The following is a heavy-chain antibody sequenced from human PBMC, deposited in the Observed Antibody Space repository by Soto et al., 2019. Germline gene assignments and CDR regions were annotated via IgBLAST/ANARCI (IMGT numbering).Heavy chain of an antibody. J-gene: IGHJ4*02. CDR3: VRHSYLALDF. CDR1: GFTFSNFV. CDR2: IGMSGGDT. D-gene: IGHD4-4*01. Sequence: DVQLLESGGGLVQPGGSLRLSCAASGFTFSNFVMSWVRQAPGKGLDWVSTIGMSGGDTYYPDAVKGRFTISRDNSKNRRSLQMNSLRAEDTAVYYCVRHSYLALDFWGQGALVTVSS. V-gene: IGHV3-23*01.